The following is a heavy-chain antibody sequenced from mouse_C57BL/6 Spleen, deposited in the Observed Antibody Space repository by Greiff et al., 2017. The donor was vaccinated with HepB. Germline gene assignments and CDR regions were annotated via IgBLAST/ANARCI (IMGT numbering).Heavy chain of an antibody. V-gene: IGHV5-4*01. CDR1: GFTFSSYA. CDR3: ARESPPAY. CDR2: ISDGGSYT. J-gene: IGHJ3*01. Sequence: DVHLVESGGGLVKPGGSLKLSCAASGFTFSSYAMSWVRQTPEKRLEWVATISDGGSYTYYPDNVKGRFTISRDNAKNNLYLQMSHLKSEDTAMYYCARESPPAYWGQRTLVTVSA.